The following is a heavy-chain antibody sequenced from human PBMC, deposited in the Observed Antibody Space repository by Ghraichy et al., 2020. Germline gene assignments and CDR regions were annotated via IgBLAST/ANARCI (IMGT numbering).Heavy chain of an antibody. CDR1: GGSISNSSYY. J-gene: IGHJ4*02. CDR3: ARVVSDYYFDY. CDR2: IYYSGST. D-gene: IGHD3-3*01. V-gene: IGHV4-39*07. Sequence: ESLNISCTVSGGSISNSSYYWGWIRQPPGKGLEWIGSIYYSGSTYYNPSLKSRVTISVDTSKNQFSLKLSSVTAADTAVYYCARVVSDYYFDYWGQGTLVTVSS.